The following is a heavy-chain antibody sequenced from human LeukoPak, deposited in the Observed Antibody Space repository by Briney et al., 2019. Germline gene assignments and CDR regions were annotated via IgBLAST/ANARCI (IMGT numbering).Heavy chain of an antibody. CDR3: APTASGITAPTDY. Sequence: GGSLRLSCAASGFTVSSNYMSWVRQAPGKGLEWISVIYSGGSTYYADSVKGRFTISRDNSKNTLYLQLNSLRAEDTAVYYCAPTASGITAPTDYWGQGTLVTVSS. D-gene: IGHD6-13*01. V-gene: IGHV3-53*05. CDR2: IYSGGST. J-gene: IGHJ4*02. CDR1: GFTVSSNY.